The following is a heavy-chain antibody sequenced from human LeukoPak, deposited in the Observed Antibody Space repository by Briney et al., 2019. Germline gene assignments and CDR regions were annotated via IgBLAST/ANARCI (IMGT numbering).Heavy chain of an antibody. CDR3: ARAGYCSSTSCYTASEDY. CDR2: LYYSGST. J-gene: IGHJ4*02. D-gene: IGHD2-2*02. V-gene: IGHV4-59*08. Sequence: SETLSLTCTVSGGSMSSYYWSWIRQPPGRGLEWIGYLYYSGSTNYNPSLKSRVTILLDTSKNQFSLKLTSVTAADTAVYYCARAGYCSSTSCYTASEDYWGQGTLVTVSS. CDR1: GGSMSSYY.